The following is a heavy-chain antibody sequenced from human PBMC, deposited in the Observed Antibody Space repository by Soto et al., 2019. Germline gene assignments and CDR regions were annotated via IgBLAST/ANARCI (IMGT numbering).Heavy chain of an antibody. V-gene: IGHV1-2*04. CDR3: ARGDSTDCSNGVCSFFYNHDMDV. D-gene: IGHD2-8*01. J-gene: IGHJ6*02. CDR1: GYSFTDYH. Sequence: ASVKVSCKASGYSFTDYHIHWVRQAPGQGLEWLGRINPKSGGTSTAQKFQGWVTMHTDTSSSTASMELTRLTSDDTAIYYCARGDSTDCSNGVCSFFYNHDMDVWGQGTTVTVSS. CDR2: INPKSGGT.